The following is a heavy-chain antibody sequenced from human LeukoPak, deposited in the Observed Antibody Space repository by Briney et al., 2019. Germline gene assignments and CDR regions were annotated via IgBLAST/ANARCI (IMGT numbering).Heavy chain of an antibody. CDR1: GGSISSSSYY. CDR2: IYYSGST. J-gene: IGHJ5*02. Sequence: PSETLSLTCTVSGGSISSSSYYWGWIRQPPGKGLEWIGSIYYSGSTYYNPSLKSRVTISVDTSKNQFSLKLSSVTAADTAVYYCARARYCSGGSCYPVNWFDPWGQGTLVTVSS. V-gene: IGHV4-39*01. CDR3: ARARYCSGGSCYPVNWFDP. D-gene: IGHD2-15*01.